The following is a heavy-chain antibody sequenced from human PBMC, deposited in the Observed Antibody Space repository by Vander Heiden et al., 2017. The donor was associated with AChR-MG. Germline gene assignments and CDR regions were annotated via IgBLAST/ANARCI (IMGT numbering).Heavy chain of an antibody. CDR1: GFTFSSYE. Sequence: EVQLVESGGGLVQPGGSPRLSCPASGFTFSSYEMNWVRQAPGKGLEWVSYISSSGSTIYYADSVKVQFTISRDNAKNSLYLQMNSLRAEDTAVYYCAREVRGSGSYYPDYWGQGTLVTVSS. CDR2: ISSSGSTI. J-gene: IGHJ4*02. D-gene: IGHD3-10*01. CDR3: AREVRGSGSYYPDY. V-gene: IGHV3-48*03.